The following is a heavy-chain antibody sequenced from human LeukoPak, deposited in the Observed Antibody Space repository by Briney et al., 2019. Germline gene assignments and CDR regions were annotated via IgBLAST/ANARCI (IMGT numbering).Heavy chain of an antibody. J-gene: IGHJ4*02. D-gene: IGHD3-16*02. V-gene: IGHV3-23*01. CDR3: AKDPYDYVWGSYRYLGPVFDY. CDR1: GFTFSSYA. Sequence: GGSLRLSCAASGFTFSSYAMSWVRQAPGKGLERVSAISGSGGSTYYADSVKGRFTISRDNSKNTLYLQMNSLRAEDTAVYYCAKDPYDYVWGSYRYLGPVFDYWGQGTLVTVSS. CDR2: ISGSGGST.